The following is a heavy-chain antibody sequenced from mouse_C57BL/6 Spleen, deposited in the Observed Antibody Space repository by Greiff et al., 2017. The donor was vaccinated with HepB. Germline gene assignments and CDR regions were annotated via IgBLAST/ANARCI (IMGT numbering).Heavy chain of an antibody. D-gene: IGHD1-1*01. CDR2: IYPRSGNT. V-gene: IGHV1-81*01. Sequence: VQLQQSGAELARPGASVKLSCKASGYTFTSYGISWVKQRPGQGLEWIGEIYPRSGNTYYNEKFKGKATLTADKSSSTAYMELRSLTSEDSAVYFCARWDYGKDAMDYWGQGTSVTVSS. J-gene: IGHJ4*01. CDR1: GYTFTSYG. CDR3: ARWDYGKDAMDY.